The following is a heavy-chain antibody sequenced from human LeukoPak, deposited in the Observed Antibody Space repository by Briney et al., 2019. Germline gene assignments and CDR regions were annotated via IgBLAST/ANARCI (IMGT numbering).Heavy chain of an antibody. CDR1: GFTFSSAW. Sequence: GGSLRLSCAASGFTFSSAWMSWVRQAPGKGLEWVGRIKSKTDGGTTDYAAPVKGRFTISRDDSKNTLYLQMNSLKTEDTAVYYCARDGSGRVPEMSAPDYWGQGTLVTVSS. J-gene: IGHJ4*02. D-gene: IGHD3-10*01. CDR2: IKSKTDGGTT. CDR3: ARDGSGRVPEMSAPDY. V-gene: IGHV3-15*01.